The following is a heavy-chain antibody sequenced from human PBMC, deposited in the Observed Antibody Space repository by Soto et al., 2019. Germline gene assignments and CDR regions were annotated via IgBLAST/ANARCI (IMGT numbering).Heavy chain of an antibody. J-gene: IGHJ3*02. CDR1: GFIVSTNY. Sequence: EVQLVESGGGLIQPGGSLRLSCAASGFIVSTNYMTWVRQAPGKGLECVSVIYTGGSTYYADSVKGRLTISRDNSKNTLYLQMNSLRAEDTAVYYCARVFDAFVIWGQGTMVTVSS. CDR3: ARVFDAFVI. CDR2: IYTGGST. V-gene: IGHV3-53*01.